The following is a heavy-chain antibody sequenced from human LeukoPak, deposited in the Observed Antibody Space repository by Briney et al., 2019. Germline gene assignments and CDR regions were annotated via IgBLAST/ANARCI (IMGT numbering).Heavy chain of an antibody. D-gene: IGHD3-22*01. CDR3: ARGQTTYYYDSQSAFDI. J-gene: IGHJ3*02. CDR1: GYTFTSYD. Sequence: GASVKLSCKASGYTFTSYDINWVRQATGQGLEWMGWMNPNSGNTGYAQKFQGRVTMTRNTSISTAYMELSSLRSEDTAVYYCARGQTTYYYDSQSAFDIWGQGAMVTVSS. CDR2: MNPNSGNT. V-gene: IGHV1-8*01.